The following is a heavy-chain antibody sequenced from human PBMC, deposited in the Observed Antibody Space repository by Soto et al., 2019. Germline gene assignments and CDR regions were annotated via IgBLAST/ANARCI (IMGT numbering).Heavy chain of an antibody. Sequence: PWGSLRHSCASSGFTFSSYAMSLVRQAPGKGLEWVSAISGSGGSTYYADSVKGRFTISRDNSKNTLYLQMNSLRAEDTAVYYCAKEWLAQGNWFDPWGQGTLVTVSS. CDR2: ISGSGGST. CDR3: AKEWLAQGNWFDP. V-gene: IGHV3-23*01. J-gene: IGHJ5*02. CDR1: GFTFSSYA. D-gene: IGHD6-19*01.